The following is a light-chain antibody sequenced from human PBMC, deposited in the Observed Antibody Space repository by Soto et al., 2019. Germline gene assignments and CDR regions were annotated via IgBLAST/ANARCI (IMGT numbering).Light chain of an antibody. CDR3: QQYNGYWT. J-gene: IGKJ1*01. CDR1: QSISGW. V-gene: IGKV1-5*03. Sequence: DIQMTQSPSTLSASVGDRVTITCRASQSISGWLACYQQKPGKAARLLIYEASNLKSAVPSRFSGSGSGTEYPVTSSSLQPDDSVSYYCQQYNGYWTFGQGTRVEIK. CDR2: EAS.